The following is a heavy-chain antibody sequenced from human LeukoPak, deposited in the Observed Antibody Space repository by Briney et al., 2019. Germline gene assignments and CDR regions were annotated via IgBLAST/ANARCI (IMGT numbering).Heavy chain of an antibody. CDR3: ARGLRLPSRSSPAVPHV. Sequence: PSETLSPTCAVYGGSFSDYYWNWIRQPPGKGLEWIGEINHSGTTNYNPSLKSRVTISVDTSKNQFSLRLSAVTAADTAVYHCARGLRLPSRSSPAVPHVWGKGTTVTVSA. CDR1: GGSFSDYY. V-gene: IGHV4-34*01. CDR2: INHSGTT. J-gene: IGHJ6*04. D-gene: IGHD2-2*01.